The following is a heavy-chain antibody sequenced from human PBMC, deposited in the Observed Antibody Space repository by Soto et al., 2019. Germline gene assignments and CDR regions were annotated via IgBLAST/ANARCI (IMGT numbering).Heavy chain of an antibody. CDR2: IYYSGNT. J-gene: IGHJ3*02. Sequence: PSETLSLTCTVSGGYISSGGDYWSWIRQHPGKGLEWIGYIYYSGNTYYNPSLKSRVTISVDTSTNQFSLRLSSVTAADTAVYYCARSHCTNGVCFRSNDAFDIWGQGTMVTVSS. D-gene: IGHD2-8*01. V-gene: IGHV4-31*03. CDR3: ARSHCTNGVCFRSNDAFDI. CDR1: GGYISSGGDY.